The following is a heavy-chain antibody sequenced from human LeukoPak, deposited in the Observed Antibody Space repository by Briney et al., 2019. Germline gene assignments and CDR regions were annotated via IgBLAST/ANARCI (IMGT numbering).Heavy chain of an antibody. CDR2: IYHSGST. J-gene: IGHJ3*02. Sequence: PSGTLSLTCAVSGGSLSSSNWWSWVRQPPGKGLEWIGEIYHSGSTNYNPSLKSRVTISVDKSKNQFSLKLSSVTAADTAVYYCARWYYDFWSGYPSGSAFDIWGQGTMVTVSS. CDR3: ARWYYDFWSGYPSGSAFDI. V-gene: IGHV4-4*02. D-gene: IGHD3-3*01. CDR1: GGSLSSSNW.